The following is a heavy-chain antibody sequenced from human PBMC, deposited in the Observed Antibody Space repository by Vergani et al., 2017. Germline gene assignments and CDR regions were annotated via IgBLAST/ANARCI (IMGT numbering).Heavy chain of an antibody. CDR2: ISSSGSTI. V-gene: IGHV3-48*03. J-gene: IGHJ6*02. CDR3: ARDPSYDSLTGSIYGMDV. D-gene: IGHD3-9*01. Sequence: EVQLVESGGGLVQPGGSLRLSCAASGFTFSSYEMNWVRQAPGKGLEWVSYISSSGSTIYYADSVKGRFTISRDNAKNSLYLQMNSLIAEDTAVYYCARDPSYDSLTGSIYGMDVWGQGTTVTVSS. CDR1: GFTFSSYE.